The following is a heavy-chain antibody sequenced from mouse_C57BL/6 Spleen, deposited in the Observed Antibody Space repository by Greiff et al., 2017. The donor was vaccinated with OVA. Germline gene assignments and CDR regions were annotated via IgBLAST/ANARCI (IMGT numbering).Heavy chain of an antibody. Sequence: DVMLVESEGGLVQPGSSMKLSCTASGFTFSDYYMAWVRQVPEKGLEWVANINYDGSSTYYLDSLKSRFIISRDNATNILYLQMSSLKDEDTATYYCASYYYGRVHALYAMDYWGQGTSVTVSS. D-gene: IGHD1-1*01. J-gene: IGHJ4*01. CDR2: INYDGSST. CDR3: ASYYYGRVHALYAMDY. V-gene: IGHV5-16*01. CDR1: GFTFSDYY.